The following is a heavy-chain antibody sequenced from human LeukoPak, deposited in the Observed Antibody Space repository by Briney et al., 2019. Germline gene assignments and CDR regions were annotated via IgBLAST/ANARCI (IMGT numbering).Heavy chain of an antibody. CDR3: AKGIVGSAFDI. CDR1: GFTFSSYA. CDR2: ISGSGGST. J-gene: IGHJ3*02. V-gene: IGHV3-23*01. D-gene: IGHD1-26*01. Sequence: GGSLRLSCAASGFTFSSYAMSWVRQAPGKGLEWVSAISGSGGSTYYADSVKGRFTISRDNAKNSLYLQRNSLRAEDTALYYCAKGIVGSAFDIWGQGTMVTVSS.